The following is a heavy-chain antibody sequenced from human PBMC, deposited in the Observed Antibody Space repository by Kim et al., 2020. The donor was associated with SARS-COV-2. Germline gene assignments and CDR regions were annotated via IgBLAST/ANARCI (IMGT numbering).Heavy chain of an antibody. Sequence: ASVKVSFKASGYTFTGYYMHWVRQAPGQGLEWMGWINPNSGGTNYAQKFQGRVTMTRDTSISTAYMELSRLRSDDTAVYYCATRSLYCSGGSCYSNYYYYCMDVWGQGTTVTVSS. CDR2: INPNSGGT. CDR1: GYTFTGYY. CDR3: ATRSLYCSGGSCYSNYYYYCMDV. D-gene: IGHD2-15*01. V-gene: IGHV1-2*02. J-gene: IGHJ6*02.